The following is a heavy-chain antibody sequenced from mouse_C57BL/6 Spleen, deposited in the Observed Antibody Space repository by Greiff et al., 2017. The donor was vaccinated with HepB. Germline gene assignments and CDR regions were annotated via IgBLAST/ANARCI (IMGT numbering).Heavy chain of an antibody. Sequence: EVHLVESGGGLVKPGGSLKLSCAASGFTFSSYAMSWVRQTPEKRLEWVATISDGGSYTYYPDNVKGRFTISRDNAKNNLYLQMSHLKSEDTAMYYCARDTDYDYPFAYWGQGTLVTVSA. CDR3: ARDTDYDYPFAY. CDR2: ISDGGSYT. J-gene: IGHJ3*01. V-gene: IGHV5-4*01. D-gene: IGHD2-4*01. CDR1: GFTFSSYA.